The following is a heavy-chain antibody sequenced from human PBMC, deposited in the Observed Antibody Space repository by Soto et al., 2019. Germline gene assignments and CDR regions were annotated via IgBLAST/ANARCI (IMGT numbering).Heavy chain of an antibody. CDR3: ASAPAQCLAVLPPEGY. CDR1: GFTFSTYA. CDR2: ISYDGSYK. V-gene: IGHV3-30-3*01. Sequence: QVQLVESGGGVVQPGGSLRLSCAASGFTFSTYAMHWVRQAPGKGLDWVAVISYDGSYKYYADSVKGRFTISRDNSKNTLYLQLNSLRADDTAVYYSASAPAQCLAVLPPEGYWGQGTLVTVSS. D-gene: IGHD6-19*01. J-gene: IGHJ4*02.